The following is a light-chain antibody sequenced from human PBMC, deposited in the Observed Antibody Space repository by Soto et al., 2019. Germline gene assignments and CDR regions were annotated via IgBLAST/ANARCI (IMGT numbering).Light chain of an antibody. J-gene: IGKJ2*01. V-gene: IGKV3-11*01. CDR1: QSVSSY. CDR2: DAS. CDR3: QQRSNWPPYT. Sequence: EIVLTQSPATLSLSPGERATLSCRASQSVSSYLAWYQQKPGQAPRLLIYDASNRATGIPARFSGSGSGTYFTLTISSLEPEDFAVYYCQQRSNWPPYTFGQGNKLEIK.